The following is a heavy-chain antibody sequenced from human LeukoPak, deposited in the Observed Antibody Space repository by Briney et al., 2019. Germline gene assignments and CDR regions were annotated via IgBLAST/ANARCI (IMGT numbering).Heavy chain of an antibody. CDR3: ARVVDYDILTGYDY. V-gene: IGHV1-69-2*01. Sequence: ASVKVSCKVSGYTFTDYYMHWVQQAPGKGLEWMGLVDPEDGETIYAEKFQGRVTITADTSTDTAYMELSSLRSEDTAVYYCARVVDYDILTGYDYWGQGTLVTVSS. J-gene: IGHJ4*02. CDR1: GYTFTDYY. D-gene: IGHD3-9*01. CDR2: VDPEDGET.